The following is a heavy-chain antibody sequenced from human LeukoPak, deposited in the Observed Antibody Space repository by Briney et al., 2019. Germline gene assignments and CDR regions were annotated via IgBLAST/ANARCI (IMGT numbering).Heavy chain of an antibody. CDR2: INHSGST. D-gene: IGHD1-26*01. CDR1: GGSFSGYY. CDR3: ARRRGGATLFDP. Sequence: SETLSLTCAVYGGSFSGYYWSWIRQPPGKGLEWIGEINHSGSTNYNPSLKSRVTISVDTPKNQFSLKLSSVTAADTAVYYCARRRGGATLFDPWGQGTLVTVSS. J-gene: IGHJ5*02. V-gene: IGHV4-34*01.